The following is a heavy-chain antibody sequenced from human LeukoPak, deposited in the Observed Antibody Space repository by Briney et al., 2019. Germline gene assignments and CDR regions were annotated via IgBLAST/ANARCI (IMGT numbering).Heavy chain of an antibody. D-gene: IGHD2-2*01. J-gene: IGHJ4*02. Sequence: PGGSLRLSCVASGFTFSSYAMHWVRQAPGKGLEWVAVISYDGSNKYYADSVKGRFTISRDNSKNTLYLQMNSLRAEDTAVYYCARDKIVVVPAFDYWGQGTLVTVSS. CDR2: ISYDGSNK. CDR3: ARDKIVVVPAFDY. V-gene: IGHV3-30-3*01. CDR1: GFTFSSYA.